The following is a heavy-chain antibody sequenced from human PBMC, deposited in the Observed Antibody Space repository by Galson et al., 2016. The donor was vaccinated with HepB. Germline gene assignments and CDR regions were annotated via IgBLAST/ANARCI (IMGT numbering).Heavy chain of an antibody. D-gene: IGHD6-19*01. Sequence: SLRLSCAASGFTFSNHWMTWVRQAPGKGLEWVANIKQDGGEKYHVDSVKGRFTISRDNSKNTLYLQMNSLRAEDTAVYYCAKEEGGWYGDWFDPWGQGTLVTVSS. CDR2: IKQDGGEK. CDR3: AKEEGGWYGDWFDP. V-gene: IGHV3-7*03. J-gene: IGHJ5*02. CDR1: GFTFSNHW.